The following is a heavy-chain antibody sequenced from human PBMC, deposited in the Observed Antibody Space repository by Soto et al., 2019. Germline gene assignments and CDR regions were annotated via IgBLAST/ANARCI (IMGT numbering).Heavy chain of an antibody. Sequence: QVQLVQSGAEVKKPGASVKVSCKASGYTFTSYYMHWVRQAPGQGLELMGIINPSGGSTSYAQKFQGRVTMTRDTSTSTVYMELSSLRSEDTAVYYCARSPSSSSWPAGACDIWGQGTMVTVSS. V-gene: IGHV1-46*01. D-gene: IGHD6-13*01. CDR3: ARSPSSSSWPAGACDI. CDR1: GYTFTSYY. J-gene: IGHJ3*02. CDR2: INPSGGST.